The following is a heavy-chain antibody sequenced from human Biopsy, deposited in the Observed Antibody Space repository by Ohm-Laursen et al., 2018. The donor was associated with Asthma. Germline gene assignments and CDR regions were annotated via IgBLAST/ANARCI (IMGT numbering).Heavy chain of an antibody. CDR2: IKHISE. CDR3: AGSMIVADGSDAFDI. CDR1: GYTFSSYQ. Sequence: ASVKVSCKASGYTFSSYQMHWVRQAPGQGLEWLGMIKHISEYAQKFQGRVTMTRDTSTSTVYMELSRLRTEDTAVYYCAGSMIVADGSDAFDIWGQGTMVTVSS. D-gene: IGHD3-22*01. J-gene: IGHJ3*02. V-gene: IGHV1-46*01.